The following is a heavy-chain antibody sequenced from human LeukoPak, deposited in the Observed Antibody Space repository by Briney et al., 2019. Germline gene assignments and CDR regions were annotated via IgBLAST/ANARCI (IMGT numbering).Heavy chain of an antibody. CDR1: GGTFSSYA. CDR2: IIPIFGTA. V-gene: IGHV1-69*13. D-gene: IGHD6-19*01. Sequence: ASVTVSCKASGGTFSSYAISWERQAPGQGLEWMGGIIPIFGTANYAQKFQGRVTITADESTSTAYMELSSLRSEDTAVYYCARDGDSSGWYNWFDPWGQGTLVTVSS. CDR3: ARDGDSSGWYNWFDP. J-gene: IGHJ5*02.